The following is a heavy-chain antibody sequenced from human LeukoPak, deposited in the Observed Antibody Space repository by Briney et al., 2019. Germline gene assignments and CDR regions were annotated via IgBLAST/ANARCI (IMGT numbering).Heavy chain of an antibody. CDR1: GFTFSNYA. D-gene: IGHD4-11*01. J-gene: IGHJ4*02. V-gene: IGHV3-23*01. CDR3: AKADYNDYAFDN. CDR2: ITSSGGDT. Sequence: PGGSLRLSCAVSGFTFSNYAMSWVRQAPGKGLEWVSAITSSGGDTYNADSVRGRFSISRDNSKNTLYLQMNSLRDEDTAVYFCAKADYNDYAFDNWGQGTLVTVSA.